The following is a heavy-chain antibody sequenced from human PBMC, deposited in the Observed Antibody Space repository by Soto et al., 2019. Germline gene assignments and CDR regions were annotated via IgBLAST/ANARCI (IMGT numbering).Heavy chain of an antibody. CDR3: VKVVWFKPADESDS. Sequence: PGGSLRLSCAASGFSFNTQAMSWVRQAPGKGLEWVSGIDAGGGLKFYADSVKGRFAISRDNSKNTLYLQMDSLRAEDTALYYCVKVVWFKPADESDSWGQGTLVTVSS. V-gene: IGHV3-23*01. CDR2: IDAGGGLK. D-gene: IGHD2-15*01. J-gene: IGHJ4*02. CDR1: GFSFNTQA.